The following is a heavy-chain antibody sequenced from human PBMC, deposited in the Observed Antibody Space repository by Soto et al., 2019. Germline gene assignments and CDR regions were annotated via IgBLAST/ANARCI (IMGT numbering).Heavy chain of an antibody. Sequence: GGSLRLPCVGSGFTFNHYGLHWFRLVLGKELEWVAIISYDGSNKYYADSVMGRFTISRDNSKNTLYLQMNSLRDEDTAVYYCEKDILENSSGYHYGAHSWCQGP. J-gene: IGHJ4*02. V-gene: IGHV3-30*18. CDR3: EKDILENSSGYHYGAHS. D-gene: IGHD3-22*01. CDR2: ISYDGSNK. CDR1: GFTFNHYG.